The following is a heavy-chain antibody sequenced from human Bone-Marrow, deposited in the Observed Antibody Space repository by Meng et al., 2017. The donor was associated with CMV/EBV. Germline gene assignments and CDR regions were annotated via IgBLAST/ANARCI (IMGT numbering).Heavy chain of an antibody. CDR2: ITPIVGPA. D-gene: IGHD2/OR15-2a*01. Sequence: SVKVSCKAYGGTFTSHTIVWLRQAPGQGPEYMGRITPIVGPANYAPKFQGRFTITADKSSSTVYLELINLRFEDTAVYYCARYISPFSLDYWGQGTLVTVSS. CDR3: ARYISPFSLDY. V-gene: IGHV1-69*08. CDR1: GGTFTSHT. J-gene: IGHJ4*02.